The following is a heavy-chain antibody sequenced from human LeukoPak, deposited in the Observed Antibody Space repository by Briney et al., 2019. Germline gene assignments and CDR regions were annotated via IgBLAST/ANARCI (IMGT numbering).Heavy chain of an antibody. CDR2: IYYSGTT. D-gene: IGHD2-15*01. CDR1: GGSISSGDDY. V-gene: IGHV4-30-4*01. CDR3: ARLVGYYSRGSCYHFDY. Sequence: SQTLSLTCTVSGGSISSGDDYWSWIRQPPGKGLEWIGYIYYSGTTYYNPSLKSRASISVDTSKNQFSLKLTSVTAADTAVYFCARLVGYYSRGSCYHFDYWGQGSLVTVSS. J-gene: IGHJ4*02.